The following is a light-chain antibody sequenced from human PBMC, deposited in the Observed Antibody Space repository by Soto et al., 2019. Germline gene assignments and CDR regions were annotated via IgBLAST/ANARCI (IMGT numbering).Light chain of an antibody. V-gene: IGKV3-11*01. CDR1: QSVSNS. CDR3: QQSSNWPLT. Sequence: EIVLTQSPATLSLSPGERATLSCRTSQSVSNSLAWYQQKPGQAPRLLIYDAFSRATGIPARFSGSGSGTDFSLTISSLEPEDFAFYYCQQSSNWPLTFGGGTKVEIK. J-gene: IGKJ4*01. CDR2: DAF.